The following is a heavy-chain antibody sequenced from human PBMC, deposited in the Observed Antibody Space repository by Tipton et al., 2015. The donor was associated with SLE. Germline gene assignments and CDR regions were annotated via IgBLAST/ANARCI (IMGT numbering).Heavy chain of an antibody. D-gene: IGHD2-21*01. CDR2: IYHSGST. J-gene: IGHJ2*01. CDR1: GYSIRGGYY. Sequence: TLSLTCTVSGYSIRGGYYWGWIRQPPGKGLEWIGSIYHSGSTYYNPSLKSRVTISVDTSKNQFSLKRSSVTAADTAVYYCARSGHIVVVVRGFFDVWGRGSLVTVSS. CDR3: ARSGHIVVVVRGFFDV. V-gene: IGHV4-38-2*02.